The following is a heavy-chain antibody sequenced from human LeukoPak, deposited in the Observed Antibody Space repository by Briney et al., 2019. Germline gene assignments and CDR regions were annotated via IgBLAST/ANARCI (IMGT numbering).Heavy chain of an antibody. CDR1: GGSISSHY. V-gene: IGHV4-59*11. D-gene: IGHD3-22*01. CDR3: ASAYHDSSGYWYYFDY. J-gene: IGHJ4*02. CDR2: ISYSGST. Sequence: PSETLSLTCTVSGGSISSHYWSWIRQPPGKGLEWIGYISYSGSTKYNPSLQSRVTISVDTSRNQFSLKLSSVTAADTAVYFCASAYHDSSGYWYYFDYWGRGTLVTVSS.